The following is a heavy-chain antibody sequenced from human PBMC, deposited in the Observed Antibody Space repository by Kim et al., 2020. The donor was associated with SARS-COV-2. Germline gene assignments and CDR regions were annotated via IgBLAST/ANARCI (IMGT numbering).Heavy chain of an antibody. CDR1: GFTFSSYC. CDR3: ARDLSGSYSIDY. CDR2: INSHGTTI. D-gene: IGHD1-26*01. Sequence: GGSLRLSCAASGFTFSSYCMKWVRQAPGKGLEWVSYINSHGTTISYAGPVKGRFIISRDNAKSSLYLQMNSLRDEDTAVYYCARDLSGSYSIDYWGQGTLVTVSS. J-gene: IGHJ4*02. V-gene: IGHV3-48*02.